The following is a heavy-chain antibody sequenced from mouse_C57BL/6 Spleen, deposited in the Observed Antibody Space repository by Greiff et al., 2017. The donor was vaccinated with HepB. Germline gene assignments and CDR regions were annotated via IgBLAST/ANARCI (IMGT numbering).Heavy chain of an antibody. V-gene: IGHV1-39*01. CDR3: ARGNYYGSSSYYDAMDY. CDR2: INPNYGTT. CDR1: GYSFTDYN. Sequence: VQLQQSGPELVKPGASVKISCKASGYSFTDYNMNWVKQSNGQSLEWIGVINPNYGTTSYNQKFKGKATLTVAQSSSTAYMQLNSLTSEDSAVYYCARGNYYGSSSYYDAMDYWGQGTSVTVSS. D-gene: IGHD1-1*01. J-gene: IGHJ4*01.